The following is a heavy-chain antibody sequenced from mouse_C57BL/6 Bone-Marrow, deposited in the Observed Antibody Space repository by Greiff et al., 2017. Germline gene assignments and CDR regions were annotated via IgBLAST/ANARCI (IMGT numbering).Heavy chain of an antibody. CDR2: IYPRDGST. CDR3: ARLEFDGSIGDWYFDV. J-gene: IGHJ1*03. V-gene: IGHV1-85*01. Sequence: QVQLKESGPELVKPGASVKLSCKASGYTFTSYDLNWVKQRPGQGLEWIGWIYPRDGSTKYNEKFKGKATLTVDTSSSTAYMELHSLTSEDSAVFFCARLEFDGSIGDWYFDVWGTGTTVTVSS. CDR1: GYTFTSYD. D-gene: IGHD1-1*01.